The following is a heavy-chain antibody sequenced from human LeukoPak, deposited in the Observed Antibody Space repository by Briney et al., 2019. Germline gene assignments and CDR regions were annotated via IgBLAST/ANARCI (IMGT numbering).Heavy chain of an antibody. CDR2: ISYDSNRI. CDR1: RFTFSNYA. D-gene: IGHD1-14*01. Sequence: GGSLRLSCLGSRFTFSNYAMYWVRQAPGKGLEWVAGISYDSNRIFYADSVKGRFTISRDNSEDTLYLHMSSLEKEDTAVYYCVRLGIQFTGYGELRYWGQGTLVTVPS. J-gene: IGHJ4*02. CDR3: VRLGIQFTGYGELRY. V-gene: IGHV3-33*07.